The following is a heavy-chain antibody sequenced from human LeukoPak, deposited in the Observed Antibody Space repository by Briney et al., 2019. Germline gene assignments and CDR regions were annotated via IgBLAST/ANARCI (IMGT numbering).Heavy chain of an antibody. J-gene: IGHJ4*02. V-gene: IGHV3-30*02. D-gene: IGHD6-19*01. Sequence: TGGSLRLSCAASGFTFSSYGMHWVRQAPGKGLEWVAFIRYDGSNKYYADSVKGRFTISRDNSKNTLYLQMNSLRAEDTAVYYCAKDGVSSGRPFDYWGQGTLVTVSS. CDR1: GFTFSSYG. CDR3: AKDGVSSGRPFDY. CDR2: IRYDGSNK.